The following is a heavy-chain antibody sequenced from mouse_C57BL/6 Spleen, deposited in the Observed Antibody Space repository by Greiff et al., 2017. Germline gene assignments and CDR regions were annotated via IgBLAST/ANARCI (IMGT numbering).Heavy chain of an antibody. D-gene: IGHD1-1*01. CDR1: GYAFSSYW. CDR3: ARSGYYGTAGYWYFDV. V-gene: IGHV1-80*01. J-gene: IGHJ1*03. Sequence: VQLQQSGAELVKPGASVKISCKASGYAFSSYWMNWVKQRPGKGLEWIGQIYPGDGDTNYNGKFKGKATLTADKSSSTAYMQLSSLTSEDSAVYFCARSGYYGTAGYWYFDVWGTGTTVTVSS. CDR2: IYPGDGDT.